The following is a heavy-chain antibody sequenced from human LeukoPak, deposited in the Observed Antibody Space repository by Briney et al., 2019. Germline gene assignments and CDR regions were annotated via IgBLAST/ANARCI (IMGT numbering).Heavy chain of an antibody. V-gene: IGHV1-46*01. CDR2: INPSGGST. CDR1: GYTFTSYY. D-gene: IGHD6-19*01. CDR3: ATIAVAGTKQFDY. J-gene: IGHJ4*02. Sequence: ASVKVSCKASGYTFTSYYMHWVRQAPGQGLEWMGIINPSGGSTSYAQKFQGRVTMTRDTSTGTVYMELSSLRSEDTAVYYCATIAVAGTKQFDYWGQGTLVTVSS.